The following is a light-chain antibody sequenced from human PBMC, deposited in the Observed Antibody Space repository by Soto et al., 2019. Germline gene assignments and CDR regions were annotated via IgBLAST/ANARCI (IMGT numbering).Light chain of an antibody. V-gene: IGKV3-15*01. CDR3: QDYYNWPVT. Sequence: EIVMTQSPATLSVSPGERATLSCRASQSVSSNLAWYQQKPGQAPRLLIYGASTRATGIPARFIGSGSATDFSLTTTSLHSEDFAVYYWQDYYNWPVTCGQGTKREIK. J-gene: IGKJ2*01. CDR1: QSVSSN. CDR2: GAS.